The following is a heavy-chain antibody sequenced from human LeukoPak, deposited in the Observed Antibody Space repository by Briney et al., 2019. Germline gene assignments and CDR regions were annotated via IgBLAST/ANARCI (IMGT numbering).Heavy chain of an antibody. J-gene: IGHJ4*02. CDR3: AQRAQLPKRHFDY. D-gene: IGHD2-2*01. Sequence: GGSLRLSCAASGFTFSSYAMSWVRQAPGTGLEWVSAISGSGGSTYYADSVKGRFTISRDNSKNTLYLQMNSLRAEDTAVYYCAQRAQLPKRHFDYWGQGTLVTVSS. CDR1: GFTFSSYA. V-gene: IGHV3-23*01. CDR2: ISGSGGST.